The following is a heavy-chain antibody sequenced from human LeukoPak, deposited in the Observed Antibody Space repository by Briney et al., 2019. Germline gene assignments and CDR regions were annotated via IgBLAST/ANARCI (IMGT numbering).Heavy chain of an antibody. D-gene: IGHD5-18*01. CDR2: IYSGGST. J-gene: IGHJ4*02. CDR1: GFTVSSNY. CDR3: ARATGGYGYGL. Sequence: GGSLRLSCAASGFTVSSNYMSWVRQAPGKGLEWVSVIYSGGSTYYADSVKGRFTISRDNSRNTLSLQMNSLRVEDTAVYYCARATGGYGYGLWGQGTLVTVSS. V-gene: IGHV3-66*01.